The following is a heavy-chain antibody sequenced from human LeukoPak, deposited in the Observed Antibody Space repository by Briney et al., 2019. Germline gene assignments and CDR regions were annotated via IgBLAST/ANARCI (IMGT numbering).Heavy chain of an antibody. CDR1: GYTFTSYY. V-gene: IGHV1-46*03. CDR3: ARSDPAKLQFDY. D-gene: IGHD1-7*01. J-gene: IGHJ4*02. Sequence: ASVKVFCKASGYTFTSYYMHWVRQAPGQGLEWMGIINPSGGSTSYAQKFQGRVTMTRDTSTSTVYMELSSLRSEDTAVYYCARSDPAKLQFDYWGQGTLVTVSS. CDR2: INPSGGST.